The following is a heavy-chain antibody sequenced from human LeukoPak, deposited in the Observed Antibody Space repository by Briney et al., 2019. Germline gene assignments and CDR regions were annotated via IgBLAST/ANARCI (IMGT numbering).Heavy chain of an antibody. J-gene: IGHJ6*04. Sequence: TSETLSLTCTVSGGSVSSGSYYWSWLRQPPGKGLEWVGYIYHSGSTNYNPSLKSRVTISVDTSKNQFSLKVTSVTAADTAVYYCARDRGYTVPYYYGMDVWGKGTTVTVSS. CDR1: GGSVSSGSYY. CDR3: ARDRGYTVPYYYGMDV. CDR2: IYHSGST. V-gene: IGHV4-61*01. D-gene: IGHD5-24*01.